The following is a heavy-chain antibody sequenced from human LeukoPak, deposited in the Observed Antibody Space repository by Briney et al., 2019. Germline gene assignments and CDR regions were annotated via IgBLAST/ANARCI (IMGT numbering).Heavy chain of an antibody. V-gene: IGHV4-39*07. CDR3: ARDPYYYGMDV. Sequence: SETLSLTCTVSGGSISRSSYYWGWIRQPPGKGLEWIGSIYYSGSTYYNPSLKSRITISVDTSKNQFSLKLSSVTAADTAVYYCARDPYYYGMDVWGQGTTVTVSS. J-gene: IGHJ6*02. CDR1: GGSISRSSYY. CDR2: IYYSGST.